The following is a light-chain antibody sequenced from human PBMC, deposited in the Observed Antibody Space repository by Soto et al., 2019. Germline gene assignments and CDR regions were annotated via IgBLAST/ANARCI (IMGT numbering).Light chain of an antibody. J-gene: IGLJ2*01. CDR1: SSNIGSNT. Sequence: QSVLTQPPSASGTPGQRVTISCSGSSSNIGSNTVDWYQQLPGTAPKLLIYSSNQRPSGVPDRFSGSKSGPSASLAISGLQSEDEADYYCATWDDSLSGPVFGGGTKVTVL. CDR2: SSN. V-gene: IGLV1-44*01. CDR3: ATWDDSLSGPV.